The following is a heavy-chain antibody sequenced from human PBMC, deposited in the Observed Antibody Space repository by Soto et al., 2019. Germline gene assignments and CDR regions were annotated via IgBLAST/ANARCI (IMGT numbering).Heavy chain of an antibody. V-gene: IGHV3-23*01. CDR3: AKCFLEVVVPAADNWFDP. J-gene: IGHJ5*02. Sequence: GGSLRLSCSASGFAFSDYTMGWVRLTPGKGLEWVSTMFSRFSTGWDNTAYADSVTGRFTISRDNSKNTLYLQMNSLRAEDTAVYYCAKCFLEVVVPAADNWFDPWGQGTLVTVSS. D-gene: IGHD2-2*01. CDR2: MFSRFSTGWDNT. CDR1: GFAFSDYT.